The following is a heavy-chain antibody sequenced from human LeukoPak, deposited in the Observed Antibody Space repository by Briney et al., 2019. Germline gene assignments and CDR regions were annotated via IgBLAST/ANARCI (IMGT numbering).Heavy chain of an antibody. D-gene: IGHD3-3*01. CDR3: ARSFVDFWIGYYRRDWLDP. CDR2: MSPNTGKT. V-gene: IGHV1-8*03. J-gene: IGHJ5*02. CDR1: GYTFTNFD. Sequence: ASVKVSCKASGYTFTNFDINWVRQATGQGLEWMGRMSPNTGKTDYAQKFQGRVIITRDTSINTVYMELNTLRSDDTAVYYCARSFVDFWIGYYRRDWLDPWGPGTLVTVSS.